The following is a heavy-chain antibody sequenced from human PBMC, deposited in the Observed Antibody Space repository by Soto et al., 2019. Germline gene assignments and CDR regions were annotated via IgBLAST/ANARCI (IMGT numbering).Heavy chain of an antibody. J-gene: IGHJ5*02. CDR3: ARDKMVTYYDSSGFSFDP. Sequence: SETLSLTCTVSGGSISSGDYYWSWIRQPPGKGLEWIGYIYYSGSTYYNPSLKSRVTISVDTSKNQFSLKLSSVTAADTAVYYCARDKMVTYYDSSGFSFDPWGQGTLVTVSS. V-gene: IGHV4-30-4*01. CDR2: IYYSGST. D-gene: IGHD3-22*01. CDR1: GGSISSGDYY.